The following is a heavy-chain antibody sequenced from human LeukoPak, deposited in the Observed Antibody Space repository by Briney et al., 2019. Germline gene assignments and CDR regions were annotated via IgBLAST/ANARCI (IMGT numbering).Heavy chain of an antibody. Sequence: SETLSLTCTVAGGSISSYYGSWIRQPPGKGLGWIGYIYYSGSTNYNPSLKSGVTISVDTSKIQFSLKLSSVTAAYTAVYYCARHIRGSYLDYWGQGTLVTVSS. V-gene: IGHV4-59*08. CDR2: IYYSGST. CDR1: GGSISSYY. CDR3: ARHIRGSYLDY. J-gene: IGHJ4*02. D-gene: IGHD3-16*01.